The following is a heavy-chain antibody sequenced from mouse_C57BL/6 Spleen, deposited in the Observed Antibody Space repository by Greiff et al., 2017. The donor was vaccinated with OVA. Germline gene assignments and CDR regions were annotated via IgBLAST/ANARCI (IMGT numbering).Heavy chain of an antibody. V-gene: IGHV6-3*01. Sequence: EVMLVESGGGLVPPGGSMKLSCVASGFTFSNYWMNWVRQSPEKGLEWVAQIRLKSDNYATHYAESVKGRFTISRDDSKSSVYLQMNNLRAEDTGIYYCTAAGFAYWGQGTLVTVSA. CDR2: IRLKSDNYAT. CDR3: TAAGFAY. CDR1: GFTFSNYW. J-gene: IGHJ3*01.